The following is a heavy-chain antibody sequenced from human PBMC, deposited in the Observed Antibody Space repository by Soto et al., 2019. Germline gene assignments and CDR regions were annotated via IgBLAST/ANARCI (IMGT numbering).Heavy chain of an antibody. CDR2: ISAYNGNT. V-gene: IGHV1-18*01. CDR3: GREPGIAADGTLDP. Sequence: QVQLVQSGAGVKKPGASVKVSCTASGYTFTSYGISWVRQAPGQGLEWMGWISAYNGNTNYAQKLQGRVTMTTDTSTSTAYGEPGSMRSDDTAVYYCGREPGIAADGTLDPWGQGTLVVVSS. CDR1: GYTFTSYG. J-gene: IGHJ5*02. D-gene: IGHD6-13*01.